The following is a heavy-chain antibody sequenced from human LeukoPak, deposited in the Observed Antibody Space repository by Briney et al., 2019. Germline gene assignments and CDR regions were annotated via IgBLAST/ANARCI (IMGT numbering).Heavy chain of an antibody. CDR1: GGSISSSTFY. D-gene: IGHD3-10*01. CDR3: ARLRRKLFGITMVRGARGNAFDI. CDR2: LYYSRST. Sequence: NPSETLSLTCTVSGGSISSSTFYWGWIRQPPGKGLEWIGSLYYSRSTNYNPSLKSRVTISLDTSKNQFSLKLSSVTAADTAVYYCARLRRKLFGITMVRGARGNAFDIWGQGTMVTVSS. V-gene: IGHV4-39*07. J-gene: IGHJ3*02.